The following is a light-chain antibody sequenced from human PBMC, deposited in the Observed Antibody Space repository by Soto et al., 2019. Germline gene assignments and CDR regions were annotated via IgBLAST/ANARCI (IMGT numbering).Light chain of an antibody. Sequence: QSVLTQPPSASGTPGQRVTISCSGSGSNIGSNTVNWYQQLPGTAPKLLIYSYNQRPSGVPDRFSGSKSGTSASLAISGLQSEDEADYYCAAWDDSLTGYVFGTGTKVTVL. CDR2: SYN. CDR1: GSNIGSNT. V-gene: IGLV1-44*01. J-gene: IGLJ1*01. CDR3: AAWDDSLTGYV.